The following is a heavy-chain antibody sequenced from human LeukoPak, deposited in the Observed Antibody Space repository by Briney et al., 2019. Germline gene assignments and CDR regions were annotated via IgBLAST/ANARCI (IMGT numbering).Heavy chain of an antibody. D-gene: IGHD6-13*01. CDR1: GFTFSSYS. CDR3: ARDRIAAAGTPDY. V-gene: IGHV3-21*01. J-gene: IGHJ4*02. Sequence: GGSLRLSCAASGFTFSSYSMHWVRQAPGKGLEWVSSISSSSSYIYYADSVKGRFTISRDNSKNSLYLQMNSLKAEDTAVYYCARDRIAAAGTPDYWGQGTLVTVSS. CDR2: ISSSSSYI.